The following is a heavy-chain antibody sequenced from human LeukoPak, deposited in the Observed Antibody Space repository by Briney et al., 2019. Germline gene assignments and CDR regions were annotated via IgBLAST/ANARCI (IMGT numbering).Heavy chain of an antibody. Sequence: PGGSLRLSCAASEFTVSNNYMSWVRQAPGKGLEWVSAISGSGGSTYYADSVKGRFTISRDNSKNTLYLQMNSLRAEDTAVYYCAKTLQSRYALSGFREIPQFDYWGQGTLVTVSS. CDR3: AKTLQSRYALSGFREIPQFDY. CDR1: EFTVSNNY. V-gene: IGHV3-23*01. CDR2: ISGSGGST. D-gene: IGHD4-11*01. J-gene: IGHJ4*02.